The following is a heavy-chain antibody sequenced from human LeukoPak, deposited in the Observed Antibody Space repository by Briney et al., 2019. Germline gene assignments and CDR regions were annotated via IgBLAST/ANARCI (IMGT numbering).Heavy chain of an antibody. D-gene: IGHD5-24*01. Sequence: ASVKVSCKASGGTFSSYAISWVRQAPGQGLEWMEGIIPIFGTANYAQKFQGRVTITTDESTSTAYMELSSLRSEDTAVYYCARVEMATTSFDYWGQGTLVTVSS. J-gene: IGHJ4*02. V-gene: IGHV1-69*05. CDR1: GGTFSSYA. CDR2: IIPIFGTA. CDR3: ARVEMATTSFDY.